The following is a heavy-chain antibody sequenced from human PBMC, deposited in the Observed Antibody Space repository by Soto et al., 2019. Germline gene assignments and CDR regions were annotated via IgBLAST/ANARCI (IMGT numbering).Heavy chain of an antibody. Sequence: QVQLQESGPGLVKPAGTLSLTCAVSGGSISSSNWWSWVRQRPGKVLEWIGEIYHSGSTHYNPYLKSRVTISVDKSKNQFSLKLSSVTAAATAVYYCASVRGGYYYAMDVWGQGTTVTVSS. CDR3: ASVRGGYYYAMDV. V-gene: IGHV4-4*02. CDR2: IYHSGST. CDR1: GGSISSSNW. D-gene: IGHD3-10*02. J-gene: IGHJ6*02.